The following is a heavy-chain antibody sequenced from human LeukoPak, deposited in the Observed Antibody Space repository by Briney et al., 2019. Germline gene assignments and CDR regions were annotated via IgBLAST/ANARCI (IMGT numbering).Heavy chain of an antibody. CDR3: ARCRDYNFWSGSAFDY. D-gene: IGHD3-3*01. V-gene: IGHV3-30*04. Sequence: GSLRLSCAASGFFFSSYAMHWVRQAPGKGPEWVAGISYDGINIDYADSVKGRFTISRDNSKNTLYLQMNSLRAEDTAVYYCARCRDYNFWSGSAFDYWGQGTLVTVSS. CDR2: ISYDGINI. J-gene: IGHJ4*02. CDR1: GFFFSSYA.